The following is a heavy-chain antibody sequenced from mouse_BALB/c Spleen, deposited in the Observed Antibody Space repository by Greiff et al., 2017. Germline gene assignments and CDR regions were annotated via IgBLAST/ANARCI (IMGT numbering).Heavy chain of an antibody. J-gene: IGHJ3*01. Sequence: QVHVKQSGPGLVQPSQSLSITCTVSGFSLTSYGVHWVRQSPGKGLEWLGVIWSGGSTDYNAAFISRLSISKDNSKSQVFFKMNSLQANDTAIYYCARRWDYDWFAYWGQGTLVTVSA. CDR3: ARRWDYDWFAY. CDR2: IWSGGST. CDR1: GFSLTSYG. V-gene: IGHV2-2*02. D-gene: IGHD2-4*01.